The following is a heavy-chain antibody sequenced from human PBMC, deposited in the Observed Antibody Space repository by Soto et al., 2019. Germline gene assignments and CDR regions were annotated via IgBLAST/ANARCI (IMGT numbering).Heavy chain of an antibody. Sequence: PGGSLRLSCAASGFTFSSYAMSWVRQAPGKGLEWVSAISGSGGSTYYADSVKGRFTISRDNSKNTLYLQMNSLRAEDTAVYYCAKLGVGPDIVVVPAATPFDYWGQGTLVTVSS. CDR3: AKLGVGPDIVVVPAATPFDY. V-gene: IGHV3-23*01. CDR1: GFTFSSYA. D-gene: IGHD2-2*01. J-gene: IGHJ4*02. CDR2: ISGSGGST.